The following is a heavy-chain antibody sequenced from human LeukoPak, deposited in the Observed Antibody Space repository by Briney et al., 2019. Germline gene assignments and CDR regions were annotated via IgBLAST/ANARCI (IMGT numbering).Heavy chain of an antibody. CDR1: GFTFSSYG. CDR2: IRYDGSNK. D-gene: IGHD3-22*01. V-gene: IGHV3-30*02. J-gene: IGHJ4*02. CDR3: AKDAPYYYDSSGYGVY. Sequence: GGSLRLSCAASGFTFSSYGMHWVRQAPGKGLEWVAFIRYDGSNKYYADSVKGRFTISRDNSKNTLYLQMNSLRAEDTAVYYCAKDAPYYYDSSGYGVYWSQGTLVTVSS.